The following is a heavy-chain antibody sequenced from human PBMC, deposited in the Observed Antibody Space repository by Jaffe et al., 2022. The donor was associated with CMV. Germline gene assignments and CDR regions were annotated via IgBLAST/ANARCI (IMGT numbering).Heavy chain of an antibody. CDR1: GFTFGDYA. J-gene: IGHJ4*02. CDR3: TRLEMATIGRFYFDY. CDR2: IRSKAYGGTT. D-gene: IGHD1-1*01. V-gene: IGHV3-49*05. Sequence: EVQLVESGGGLVKPGRSLRLSCTASGFTFGDYAMSWFRQAPGKGLEWVGFIRSKAYGGTTEYAASVKGRFTISRDDSKSIAYLQMNSLKTEDTAVYYCTRLEMATIGRFYFDYWGQGTLVTVSS.